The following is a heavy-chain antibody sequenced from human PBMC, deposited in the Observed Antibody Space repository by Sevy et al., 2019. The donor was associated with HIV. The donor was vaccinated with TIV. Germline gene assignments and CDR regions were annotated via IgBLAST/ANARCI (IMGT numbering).Heavy chain of an antibody. CDR2: ISWNSGSI. V-gene: IGHV3-9*01. Sequence: GGSLRLSCAASGFTFDDYAMHWVRQAPGKGLEWVSGISWNSGSIGYADSVKGRFTISRDNAKNSLYLQMNSLGAEDTALYYCAKDGPFWSGYSYYFDYWGQGTLVTVSS. D-gene: IGHD3-3*01. CDR3: AKDGPFWSGYSYYFDY. CDR1: GFTFDDYA. J-gene: IGHJ4*02.